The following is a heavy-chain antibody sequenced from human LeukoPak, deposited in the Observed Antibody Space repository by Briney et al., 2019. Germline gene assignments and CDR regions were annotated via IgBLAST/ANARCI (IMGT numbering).Heavy chain of an antibody. CDR1: GGTFSSYA. D-gene: IGHD3-16*01. CDR2: IIPIFGTT. Sequence: SVKVSCKASGGTFSSYAISWVRQAPGQGLEWMGGIIPIFGTTNYAQKFQDRVTITADKSTSTAYMALSSLRSEDTAVYYCARDLGMGAFDIWGQGTMVTVSS. CDR3: ARDLGMGAFDI. V-gene: IGHV1-69*06. J-gene: IGHJ3*02.